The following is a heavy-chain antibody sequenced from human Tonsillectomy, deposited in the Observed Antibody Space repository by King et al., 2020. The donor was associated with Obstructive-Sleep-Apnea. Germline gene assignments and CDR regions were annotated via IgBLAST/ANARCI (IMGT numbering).Heavy chain of an antibody. CDR2: IYYSGST. D-gene: IGHD2-21*02. CDR1: GGSISSYY. Sequence: VQLQESGPGLVKPSETLSLTCTVSGGSISSYYWSWIRQPPGKGLEWIGYIYYSGSTNYNPSLKSRVTISVDTPKNQFSLKLSSVTAADTAVYYCARDKGRYCGGDCYSWYFDLWGRGTLVTVSS. V-gene: IGHV4-59*01. CDR3: ARDKGRYCGGDCYSWYFDL. J-gene: IGHJ2*01.